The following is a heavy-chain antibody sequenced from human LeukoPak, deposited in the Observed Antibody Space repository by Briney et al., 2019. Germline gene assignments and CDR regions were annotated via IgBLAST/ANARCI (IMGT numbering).Heavy chain of an antibody. V-gene: IGHV4-61*02. CDR1: GGSISSGSSY. Sequence: SQTLSLTCTVSGGSISSGSSYWSWIRQPAGKGLEWIGSMYTSGSTNYNPSLKSRVSISVDTSKNQFSLKMTSVTAADTAVYSCTRGSITVDHWGQGTLVTVSS. D-gene: IGHD6-19*01. J-gene: IGHJ4*02. CDR3: TRGSITVDH. CDR2: MYTSGST.